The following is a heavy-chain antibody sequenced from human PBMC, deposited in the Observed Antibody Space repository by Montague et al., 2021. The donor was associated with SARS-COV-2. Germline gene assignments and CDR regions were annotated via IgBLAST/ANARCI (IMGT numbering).Heavy chain of an antibody. V-gene: IGHV4-39*01. J-gene: IGHJ4*02. CDR1: GASISSRSYY. CDR2: KYYSGST. CDR3: ATLPSSITSFGLVQGYYFDD. Sequence: SETLSLTCTVSGASISSRSYYWGWIRQPPGKGLEWIGFKYYSGSTYYNPTLKSRVTISVDTSKNRFSLKLRSVTAADTAVYSCATLPSSITSFGLVQGYYFDDWGQGTLVTVSS. D-gene: IGHD3-3*01.